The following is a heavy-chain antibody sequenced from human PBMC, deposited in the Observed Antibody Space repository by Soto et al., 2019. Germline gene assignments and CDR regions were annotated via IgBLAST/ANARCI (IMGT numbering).Heavy chain of an antibody. CDR1: DYTFSNYY. D-gene: IGHD1-1*01. Sequence: QVQLVQSGAAVRKPGAPVSVSCKASDYTFSNYYMSLVRQTPGQGLEWMGKINPDGGATTYAQNFQGRLTITSDTSSYTVYMEITGLTSDDTAVYYCARGRRYVVWGQRTQVTVSS. J-gene: IGHJ4*02. V-gene: IGHV1-46*01. CDR3: ARGRRYVV. CDR2: INPDGGAT.